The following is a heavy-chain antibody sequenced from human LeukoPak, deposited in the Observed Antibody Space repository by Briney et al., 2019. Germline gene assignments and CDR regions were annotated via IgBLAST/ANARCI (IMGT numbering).Heavy chain of an antibody. Sequence: GRSLRLSCAASGFTFSSYAMHWVRQAPGKGLEWVAVISYDGSNKYYADSVKGRFTISRDNSKNTLYLQMNSLRAEDTAVYYCARGGSVMTTADFDYWGQGTLVTVSS. D-gene: IGHD4-17*01. CDR2: ISYDGSNK. J-gene: IGHJ4*02. CDR1: GFTFSSYA. V-gene: IGHV3-30-3*01. CDR3: ARGGSVMTTADFDY.